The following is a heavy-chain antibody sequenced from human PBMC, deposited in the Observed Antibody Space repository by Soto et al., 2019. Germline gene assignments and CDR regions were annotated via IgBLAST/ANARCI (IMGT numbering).Heavy chain of an antibody. CDR3: AQGVTMVRGVIPYYFDY. CDR2: MNPNSGNT. Sequence: ASVKVSCKASGYTFTSYDINWVRQATGQGLEWMGGMNPNSGNTGYAQKFQGRVTMTRNTSISTAYMELSSLRSEDTAVYYCAQGVTMVRGVIPYYFDYWGQVTLFTVSS. D-gene: IGHD3-10*01. V-gene: IGHV1-8*01. J-gene: IGHJ4*02. CDR1: GYTFTSYD.